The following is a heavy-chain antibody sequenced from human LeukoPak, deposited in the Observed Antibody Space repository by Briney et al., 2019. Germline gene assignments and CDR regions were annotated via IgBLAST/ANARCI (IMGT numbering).Heavy chain of an antibody. CDR1: GFTFSSYS. D-gene: IGHD6-19*01. Sequence: GGSLRLSCAAPGFTFSSYSMTWVRQAPGKGLEWVSYISSSSSTIYYADSVKGRFTISRDNAKNSLYLQMNSLRAEDTAVYYCARGPLYTSGWYEDGTIHLNCWGQGTLVTVSS. CDR2: ISSSSSTI. V-gene: IGHV3-48*01. CDR3: ARGPLYTSGWYEDGTIHLNC. J-gene: IGHJ4*02.